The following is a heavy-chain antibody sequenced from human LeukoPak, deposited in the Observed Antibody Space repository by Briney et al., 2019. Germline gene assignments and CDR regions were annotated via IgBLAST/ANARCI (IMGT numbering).Heavy chain of an antibody. Sequence: GGSLRLSCSASGFSFSSFAMHWVRQAPGKGLEYVSAISSSGDNTYYADSVKGRVTTSRDNSRSTLYLQTSSLRAEDTAVYYCVRVGTGRSGSPSFDYWGQGTLVTVSS. D-gene: IGHD1-26*01. V-gene: IGHV3-64D*06. CDR2: ISSSGDNT. J-gene: IGHJ4*02. CDR1: GFSFSSFA. CDR3: VRVGTGRSGSPSFDY.